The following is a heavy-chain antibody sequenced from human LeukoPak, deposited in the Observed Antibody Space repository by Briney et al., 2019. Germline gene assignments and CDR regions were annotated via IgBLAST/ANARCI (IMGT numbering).Heavy chain of an antibody. D-gene: IGHD4-23*01. V-gene: IGHV1-69*06. J-gene: IGHJ4*02. Sequence: GASVKVSCKASGGTFSSYAISWVRQAPGQGLEWMGGIIPIFGTANYAQKFQGRVTITADKSTSTAYMELSSLRSEDTAVYYCARERYQTTVVTLYYFDYWGQGTLVAVSS. CDR1: GGTFSSYA. CDR3: ARERYQTTVVTLYYFDY. CDR2: IIPIFGTA.